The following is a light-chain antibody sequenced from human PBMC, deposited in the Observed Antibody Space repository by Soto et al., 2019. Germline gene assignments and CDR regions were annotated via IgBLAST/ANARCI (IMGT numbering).Light chain of an antibody. CDR3: QPYNTRPIT. V-gene: IGKV3D-15*01. CDR2: GAS. CDR1: QSVSSN. Sequence: IPMTQYNATLSISAGKRATLSCRASQSVSSNLDWYQQKPGQAPRLLIYGASTRASDTPARFSGSAYVTAFALTISRLQSEDLAVYYCQPYNTRPITFGPGTSLE. J-gene: IGKJ5*01.